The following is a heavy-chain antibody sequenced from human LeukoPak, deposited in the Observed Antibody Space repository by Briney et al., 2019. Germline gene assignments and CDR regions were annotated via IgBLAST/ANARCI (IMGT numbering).Heavy chain of an antibody. CDR2: INSDGSSI. CDR1: GFTFSSYW. Sequence: NPGGSLRLSCVASGFTFSSYWMHWVRQAPGKGLVWVSRINSDGSSISYADSVKGRFTISRDNAKNTLYLQMNSLRAEDTAVYYCARDPATVTYYYYYMDVWGKGTTVTISS. J-gene: IGHJ6*03. V-gene: IGHV3-74*01. D-gene: IGHD4-17*01. CDR3: ARDPATVTYYYYYMDV.